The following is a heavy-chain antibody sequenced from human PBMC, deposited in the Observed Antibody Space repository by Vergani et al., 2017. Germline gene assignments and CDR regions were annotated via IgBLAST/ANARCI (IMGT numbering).Heavy chain of an antibody. J-gene: IGHJ6*02. Sequence: QVQLQESGPGLVKPSETLSLTCTVSGGSISSYYWSWIRQPPGKGLEWIGYIYYSGSTNYNPSLKSRVTISVDTSKNQFSLKLSSVTAADTAVYYCARENSSSWKGAYYYYGMDVWGQGTTVTVSS. D-gene: IGHD6-6*01. V-gene: IGHV4-59*01. CDR2: IYYSGST. CDR3: ARENSSSWKGAYYYYGMDV. CDR1: GGSISSYY.